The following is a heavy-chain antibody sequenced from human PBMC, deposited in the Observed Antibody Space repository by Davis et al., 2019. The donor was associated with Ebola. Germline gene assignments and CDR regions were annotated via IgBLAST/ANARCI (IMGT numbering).Heavy chain of an antibody. CDR1: GFTFASYA. CDR2: INTSGDDT. D-gene: IGHD3-10*01. J-gene: IGHJ4*02. V-gene: IGHV3-23*01. Sequence: PGGSLRLSCAASGFTFASYAMTWVRQAPGKGLEWVSSINTSGDDTHYADSVKGRFSISRDNAKNTLYLQMNSLRAEDTAVYYCARRTVWFGGDWGQGTLVTVSS. CDR3: ARRTVWFGGD.